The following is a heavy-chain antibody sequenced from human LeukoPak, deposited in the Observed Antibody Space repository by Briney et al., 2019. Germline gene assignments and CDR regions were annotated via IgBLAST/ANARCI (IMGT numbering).Heavy chain of an antibody. Sequence: GGSLRLSCAASGFTFSGYSMNWVGQAPGKGLEWVAVIWYDGSNKYYADSVKGRFTISRDNSKNTLYLQMNSLRAEDTAVYYCARDYYDSGGYHPFDYWGQGTLVTVSS. V-gene: IGHV3-33*08. CDR2: IWYDGSNK. J-gene: IGHJ4*02. CDR3: ARDYYDSGGYHPFDY. D-gene: IGHD3-22*01. CDR1: GFTFSGYS.